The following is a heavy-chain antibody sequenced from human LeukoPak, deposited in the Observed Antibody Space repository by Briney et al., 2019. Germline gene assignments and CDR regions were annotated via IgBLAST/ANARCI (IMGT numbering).Heavy chain of an antibody. CDR1: GFTVSSNY. Sequence: PGGPLRLSCAASGFTVSSNYMSWVRQAPGKGLEWVSVIYSGGSTYYADSVKGRFTISRDNSKNTLYLQMNSLRAEDTAVYYCARDLTDHYYYYMDVWGKGTTVTVSS. V-gene: IGHV3-53*01. CDR3: ARDLTDHYYYYMDV. CDR2: IYSGGST. J-gene: IGHJ6*03. D-gene: IGHD3-9*01.